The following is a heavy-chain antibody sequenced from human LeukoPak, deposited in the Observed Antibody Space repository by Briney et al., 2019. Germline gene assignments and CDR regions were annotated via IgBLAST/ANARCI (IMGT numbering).Heavy chain of an antibody. CDR3: ARTSGVSVVGSPYYFDY. Sequence: ASVKVSCKASGYTFRNYGISWVRQAPGQGPELMGWISPYSGNTDYAQRLQGRVILTTDTSTTTAFMELRSLRSDDTAVYYCARTSGVSVVGSPYYFDYWGQGTLVTASS. CDR1: GYTFRNYG. J-gene: IGHJ4*02. V-gene: IGHV1-18*01. D-gene: IGHD2-2*01. CDR2: ISPYSGNT.